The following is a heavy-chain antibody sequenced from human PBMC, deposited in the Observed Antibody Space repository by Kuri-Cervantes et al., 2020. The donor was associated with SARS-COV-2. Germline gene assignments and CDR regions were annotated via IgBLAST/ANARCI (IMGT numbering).Heavy chain of an antibody. D-gene: IGHD6-13*01. CDR3: VRISAGTYNYFYMDV. J-gene: IGHJ6*03. CDR1: GFSLSTSGVG. V-gene: IGHV2-5*01. CDR2: IYWNDDK. Sequence: SGPTLVIPPQTLTLTCTFSGFSLSTSGVGVGWIRQPPGKALEWLALIYWNDDKRYSPSLKSRLTITKDTSKNQVVLTMTNMDPVNTATYYCVRISAGTYNYFYMDVWGNGSSVTVSS.